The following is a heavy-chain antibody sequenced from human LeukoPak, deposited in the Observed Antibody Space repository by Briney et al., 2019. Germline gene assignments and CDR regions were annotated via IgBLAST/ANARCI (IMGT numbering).Heavy chain of an antibody. CDR2: IYCSGST. CDR3: ARATSSGYLFDY. CDR1: GGSISSYY. Sequence: SETLSLTCTVSGGSISSYYWSWIRQPPGKGLEWIGYIYCSGSTNYNPSLKSRVTISVDTSKNQFSLKLSSVTAADTAVYYCARATSSGYLFDYWGQGALVTVSS. D-gene: IGHD3-10*01. V-gene: IGHV4-59*01. J-gene: IGHJ4*02.